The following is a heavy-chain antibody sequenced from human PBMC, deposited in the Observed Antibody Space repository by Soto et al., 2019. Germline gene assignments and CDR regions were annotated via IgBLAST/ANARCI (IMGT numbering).Heavy chain of an antibody. Sequence: GGSLRLSCAASGFTFSSYIMSWVRQAPGKGLEWVSAISNGGNTYYADSVKGRFTISRDNSKNTLYLQMNSLRVEDTAVYYCASRYCSSTSCGPGLFDSWGQGTLVTVSS. CDR2: ISNGGNT. CDR3: ASRYCSSTSCGPGLFDS. J-gene: IGHJ4*02. D-gene: IGHD2-2*01. CDR1: GFTFSSYI. V-gene: IGHV3-23*01.